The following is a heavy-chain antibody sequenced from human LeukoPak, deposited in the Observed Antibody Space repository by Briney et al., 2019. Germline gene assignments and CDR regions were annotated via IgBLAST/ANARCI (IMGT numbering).Heavy chain of an antibody. CDR2: IYYSGST. V-gene: IGHV4-39*01. D-gene: IGHD3-16*02. CDR1: GGSISRSSYY. J-gene: IGHJ4*02. CDR3: ARHSVVRLGELSPDH. Sequence: KPSETLSLTCTVSGGSISRSSYYWGWIRQPPGQGLDWIGTIYYSGSTYYSPSLRGRVTISVDTSKNQFSLSLSSVTAADTAVYYCARHSVVRLGELSPDHWGQGTLVTVSS.